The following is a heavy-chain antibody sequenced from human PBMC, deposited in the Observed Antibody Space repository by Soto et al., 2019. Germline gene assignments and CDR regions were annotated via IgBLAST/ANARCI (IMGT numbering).Heavy chain of an antibody. J-gene: IGHJ4*02. V-gene: IGHV3-66*01. D-gene: IGHD3-9*01. CDR2: IYSGGST. CDR3: ASWDILSRGLFDY. Sequence: EVQLVESGGGLVQPGGSLRLSCAASGFTVSSNYMSWVRQAPGKGLEWVSVIYSGGSTYYADSVKGRFTISRDNSKNTLYLQMNSLRAEVTAVYYCASWDILSRGLFDYWGQGTLVTVSS. CDR1: GFTVSSNY.